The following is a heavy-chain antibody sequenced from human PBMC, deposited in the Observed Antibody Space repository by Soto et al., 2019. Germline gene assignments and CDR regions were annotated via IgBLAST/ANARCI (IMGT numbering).Heavy chain of an antibody. CDR1: GGSISGFH. J-gene: IGHJ4*02. CDR3: VRWVGHFDF. V-gene: IGHV4-59*03. CDR2: VYYTGST. D-gene: IGHD1-26*01. Sequence: QVQLQESGPGLVKPSETLSLTCSVSGGSISGFHWSWIRQPPGKGLEWIGYVYYTGSTNYNPSFKSRVTISVDTSKNQFSLKLTSVTAADTDVYYCVRWVGHFDFWGQGTLVTVSS.